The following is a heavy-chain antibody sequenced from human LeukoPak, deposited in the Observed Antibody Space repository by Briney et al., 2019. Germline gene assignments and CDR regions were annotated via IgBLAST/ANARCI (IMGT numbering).Heavy chain of an antibody. CDR1: GGSISSGSYY. CDR3: ARGGNCSGGSCYLYNWFDP. CDR2: IYTSGST. Sequence: PSETLSLTCTVSGGSISSGSYYWSWTRQPAGKGLEWIGRIYTSGSTNYNPSLKSRVTISVDTSKNQFSLKLSSVTAADTAVYYCARGGNCSGGSCYLYNWFDPWGQGTLVTVSS. V-gene: IGHV4-61*02. J-gene: IGHJ5*02. D-gene: IGHD2-15*01.